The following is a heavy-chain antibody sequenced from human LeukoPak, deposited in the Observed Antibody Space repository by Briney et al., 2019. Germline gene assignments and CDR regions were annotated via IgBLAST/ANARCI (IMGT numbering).Heavy chain of an antibody. CDR2: IKEDGSEK. CDR1: GFTFSDSA. V-gene: IGHV3-7*02. J-gene: IGHJ4*02. D-gene: IGHD4-17*01. Sequence: GGSLRLSCAASGFTFSDSAMHWVRQAPGKGLEWVANIKEDGSEKQYVDSVMGRFTVSRDNAKNSLYLQMNILRGDDTAVYYCAKYSGAYAIEDWGQGTLVTVSS. CDR3: AKYSGAYAIED.